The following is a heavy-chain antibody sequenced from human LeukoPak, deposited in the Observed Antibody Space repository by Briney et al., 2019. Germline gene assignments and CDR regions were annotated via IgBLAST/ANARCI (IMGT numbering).Heavy chain of an antibody. CDR2: INPNSGGT. Sequence: GGSLRLSCAASGFTVSSNYMHWVRQAPGQGLEWMGWINPNSGGTNYAQKFQGRVTMTRDTSISTAYMELSRLRSDDTAVYYCARGSPSYYFDYWGQGTLVTVSS. J-gene: IGHJ4*02. CDR3: ARGSPSYYFDY. V-gene: IGHV1-2*02. CDR1: GFTVSSNY. D-gene: IGHD6-6*01.